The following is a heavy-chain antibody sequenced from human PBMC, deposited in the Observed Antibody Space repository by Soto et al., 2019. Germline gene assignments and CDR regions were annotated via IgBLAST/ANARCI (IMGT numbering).Heavy chain of an antibody. Sequence: GXSVKVYCKASGGTFSSYAISWVRQAPVQGLEWMGGIIPIFGTANYAQKFQGRVTITADESTSTAYMELSSLRSEDTAVYYCARGLIAARLYYGMDVWGQGTTVTVSS. J-gene: IGHJ6*02. CDR1: GGTFSSYA. V-gene: IGHV1-69*13. D-gene: IGHD6-6*01. CDR3: ARGLIAARLYYGMDV. CDR2: IIPIFGTA.